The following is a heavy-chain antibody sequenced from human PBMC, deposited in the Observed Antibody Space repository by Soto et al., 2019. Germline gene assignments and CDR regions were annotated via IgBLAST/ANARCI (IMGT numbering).Heavy chain of an antibody. J-gene: IGHJ1*01. Sequence: QVQLVESGGGVVQPGTSLRVSCVGSGFTFRSYVIHWVRQAPGKGLEWVALTSYDGSDKYYGDSVRGPITISRDNSRNTVDLEMDSLSLEDTALYYCARGGTTGGLDVWGQGTLVSVSS. V-gene: IGHV3-30*19. CDR3: ARGGTTGGLDV. CDR1: GFTFRSYV. D-gene: IGHD3-16*01. CDR2: TSYDGSDK.